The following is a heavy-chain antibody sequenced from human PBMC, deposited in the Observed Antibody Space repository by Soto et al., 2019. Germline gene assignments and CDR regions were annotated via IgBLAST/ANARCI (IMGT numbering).Heavy chain of an antibody. J-gene: IGHJ6*02. Sequence: ASVKVSCKASGYTFTSYDINWGRQATGQGREWMGWMSPNSGNTGYAQKFQGRVTMTRNTSISTAYMELSSLSSEDTAVYYCARIDWNYERFYWYSSVMDVWGQGTTVTVSS. CDR3: ARIDWNYERFYWYSSVMDV. D-gene: IGHD1-7*01. CDR2: MSPNSGNT. CDR1: GYTFTSYD. V-gene: IGHV1-8*01.